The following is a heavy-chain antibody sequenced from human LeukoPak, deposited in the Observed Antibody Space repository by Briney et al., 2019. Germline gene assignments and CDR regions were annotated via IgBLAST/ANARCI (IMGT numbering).Heavy chain of an antibody. CDR3: ASRKLGNDY. Sequence: PSETLSLTCTISGGSVSDFYWSWIRQSPGKGLEWIGYIYHTGSTSYSPSLKSRVTISADTSQNQFSLKLSSVTAADTAVYYCASRKLGNDYWGQGTLVTVSS. D-gene: IGHD7-27*01. V-gene: IGHV4-59*02. CDR2: IYHTGST. CDR1: GGSVSDFY. J-gene: IGHJ4*02.